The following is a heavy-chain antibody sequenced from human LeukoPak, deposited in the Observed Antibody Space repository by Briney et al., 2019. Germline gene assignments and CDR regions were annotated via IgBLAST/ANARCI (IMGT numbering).Heavy chain of an antibody. D-gene: IGHD1-26*01. Sequence: GGSLRLSCAASGFTFSSYGMHWVRQAPGKGLEWVAVILYDGSNKYYADSVKGRFTISRDNSKNTLYLQMNSLGGEDTAVYYCARAWELAFDIWGQGTMVTVSS. CDR3: ARAWELAFDI. V-gene: IGHV3-33*01. J-gene: IGHJ3*02. CDR2: ILYDGSNK. CDR1: GFTFSSYG.